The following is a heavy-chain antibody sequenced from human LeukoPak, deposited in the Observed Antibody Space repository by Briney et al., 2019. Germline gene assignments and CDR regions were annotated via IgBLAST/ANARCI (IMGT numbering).Heavy chain of an antibody. CDR2: IIPIFGIA. Sequence: SVKVSCKASGGTFSSYAISWVRQAPGQGLEWMGGIIPIFGIANYAQKFQGRVTITADESTSTGSMELSSLRSEDTAVYYCATEDILTGYYQARWFDPWGQGTLVTVSS. V-gene: IGHV1-69*13. D-gene: IGHD3-9*01. CDR3: ATEDILTGYYQARWFDP. CDR1: GGTFSSYA. J-gene: IGHJ5*02.